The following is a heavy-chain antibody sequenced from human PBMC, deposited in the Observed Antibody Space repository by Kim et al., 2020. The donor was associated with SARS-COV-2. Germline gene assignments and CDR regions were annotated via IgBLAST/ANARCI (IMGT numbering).Heavy chain of an antibody. CDR3: ARDAGGITMVRGVMDY. V-gene: IGHV1-3*01. Sequence: KFQGRGPITRDTAASTAYMELSSLRSEDTAVYYCARDAGGITMVRGVMDYWGQGTLVTVSS. J-gene: IGHJ4*02. D-gene: IGHD3-10*01.